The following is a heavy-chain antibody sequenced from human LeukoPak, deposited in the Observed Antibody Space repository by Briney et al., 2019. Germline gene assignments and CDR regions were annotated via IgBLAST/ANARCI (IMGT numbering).Heavy chain of an antibody. D-gene: IGHD3-3*01. CDR1: GFTFSDNW. J-gene: IGHJ6*03. V-gene: IGHV3-74*01. Sequence: GGSLRLSCAASGFTFSDNWMHWVRQVPGKGLVWVSRIKTDGSSTSYADSVKGRFTISRDSAKNTLYLQMSSLRAEDTAVYYCARGRADYDFWSGYYHYMDVWGKGTTVTVS. CDR3: ARGRADYDFWSGYYHYMDV. CDR2: IKTDGSST.